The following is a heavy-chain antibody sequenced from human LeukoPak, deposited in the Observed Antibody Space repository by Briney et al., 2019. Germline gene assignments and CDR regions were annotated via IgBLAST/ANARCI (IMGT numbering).Heavy chain of an antibody. V-gene: IGHV4-39*01. CDR2: IYYSGST. J-gene: IGHJ4*02. CDR1: GGSISSSSYY. Sequence: SEILSLTCTVSGGSISSSSYYWGWIRQPPGKGLEWIGSIYYSGSTNNNPSLKSRVTISVDTSKNQFSLKLSSVTAADTAVYYCARRRTMFGYFAGEFDYWGQGTLVTVSS. D-gene: IGHD3-10*02. CDR3: ARRRTMFGYFAGEFDY.